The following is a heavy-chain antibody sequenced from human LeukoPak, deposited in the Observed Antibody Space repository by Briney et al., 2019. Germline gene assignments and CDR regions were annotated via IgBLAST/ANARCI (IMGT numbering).Heavy chain of an antibody. Sequence: GGSLRLSCAASGFTFSSYGMHWVRQAPGKGLEWVAVIWYDGSNKYYADSVKGRFTISRANSKNTLYLQMNSLRAEDTAVYYCARAEPRGYSKGGSKLRYYFDYWGQGTLVTVSS. D-gene: IGHD5-18*01. CDR2: IWYDGSNK. CDR1: GFTFSSYG. CDR3: ARAEPRGYSKGGSKLRYYFDY. V-gene: IGHV3-33*01. J-gene: IGHJ4*02.